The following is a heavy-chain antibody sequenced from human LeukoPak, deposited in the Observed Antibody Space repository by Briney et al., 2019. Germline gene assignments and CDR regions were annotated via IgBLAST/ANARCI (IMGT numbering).Heavy chain of an antibody. CDR2: IKQDGSEK. CDR3: ARARITMIVVAPGY. J-gene: IGHJ4*02. Sequence: GGSLRLSCAASGFTFSSYWMSWVRQAPGKGLEWVANIKQDGSEKYYVDSVKGRFTISRDNAKNSLYLQMNSLRAEDTAVYYCARARITMIVVAPGYWGQGTLVTVSS. V-gene: IGHV3-7*01. D-gene: IGHD3-22*01. CDR1: GFTFSSYW.